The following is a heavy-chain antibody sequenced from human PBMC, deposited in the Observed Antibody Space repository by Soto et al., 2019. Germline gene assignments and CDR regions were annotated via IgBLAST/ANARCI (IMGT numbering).Heavy chain of an antibody. J-gene: IGHJ4*02. CDR1: GGSISSSNW. V-gene: IGHV4-4*02. Sequence: QVQLQESGPGLVKPSGTLSLTCAVSGGSISSSNWWSWVRQPPGKGLEWIGEIYHSGSTNYNPSLKSRVTISVDKSKNQFSLKLSSVTAADTAVYYCGRDLTPRVGIFGVVITAGMYYFDYWGQGTLVTVSS. CDR3: GRDLTPRVGIFGVVITAGMYYFDY. D-gene: IGHD3-3*01. CDR2: IYHSGST.